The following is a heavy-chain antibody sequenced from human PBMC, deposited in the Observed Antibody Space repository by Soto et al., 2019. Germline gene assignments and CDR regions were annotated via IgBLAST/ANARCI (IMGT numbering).Heavy chain of an antibody. V-gene: IGHV3-30*18. CDR3: AKGHYYDSSGAYSYAEQ. J-gene: IGHJ4*02. Sequence: QVQVVESGGGVVQPGGSLRLSCAASGFTFSNFGMHWVRQAPGKGLEWVAIISYDGSNKYYPDSVKGRFTISRDNSQNTVYLQMDSLRAEDTAMYYCAKGHYYDSSGAYSYAEQWGQGTLVTVSS. CDR1: GFTFSNFG. D-gene: IGHD3-22*01. CDR2: ISYDGSNK.